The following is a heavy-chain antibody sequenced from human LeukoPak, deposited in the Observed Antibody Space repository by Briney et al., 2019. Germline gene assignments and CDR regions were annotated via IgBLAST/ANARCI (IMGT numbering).Heavy chain of an antibody. CDR3: ARGRVLWFGGYDY. Sequence: PSETLSLTCTVSGGSISSYYWSWIRQPPGKGLEWIGYIYYSGSTNYNPSLKSRVTISVDTSKNQFSLKLGSVTAADTAVYYCARGRVLWFGGYDYWGQGTLVTVSS. D-gene: IGHD3-10*01. CDR2: IYYSGST. J-gene: IGHJ4*02. CDR1: GGSISSYY. V-gene: IGHV4-59*01.